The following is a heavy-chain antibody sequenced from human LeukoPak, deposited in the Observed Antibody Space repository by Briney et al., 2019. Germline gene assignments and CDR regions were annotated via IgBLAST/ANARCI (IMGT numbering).Heavy chain of an antibody. J-gene: IGHJ5*02. Sequence: PSETLSLTCTVSGGSISGYYWSWIRQSPGKGLEWIGYIYYTGITAYNPSLGSRVTISVDRSNNQFSLMLTSVTAADTAVYYCARLHSSRAEEFDPWGQGTLVTVSS. CDR3: ARLHSSRAEEFDP. CDR1: GGSISGYY. V-gene: IGHV4-59*01. CDR2: IYYTGIT.